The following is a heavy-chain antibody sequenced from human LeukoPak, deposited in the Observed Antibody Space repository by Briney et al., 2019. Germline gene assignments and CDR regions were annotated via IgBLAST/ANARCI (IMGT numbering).Heavy chain of an antibody. Sequence: SETLSLTCTVSGGSISSYHWSWIRQPPGKGLEWMGYIYYNGSTNYNPSLMSRVAISVDTSKNQFSLKLISVTAADTAVYYCASSPCGGDCYSYYWGQGTLVTAS. CDR2: IYYNGST. CDR1: GGSISSYH. D-gene: IGHD2-21*02. CDR3: ASSPCGGDCYSYY. J-gene: IGHJ4*02. V-gene: IGHV4-59*01.